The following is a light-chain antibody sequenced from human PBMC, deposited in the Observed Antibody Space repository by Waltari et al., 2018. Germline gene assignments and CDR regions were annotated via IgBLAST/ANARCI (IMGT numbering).Light chain of an antibody. CDR3: QQSYSTLWT. CDR2: GAS. V-gene: IGKV1-39*01. J-gene: IGKJ1*01. CDR1: QNIATY. Sequence: DVQMTQSPSSLSASVGDRVTITCRAGQNIATYLNWYPHKPGSAPRLLIYGASSLQSGVPSRFSAGGSGKEFTLTISSLEPDDFATYYCQQSYSTLWTFGQGTKVEIK.